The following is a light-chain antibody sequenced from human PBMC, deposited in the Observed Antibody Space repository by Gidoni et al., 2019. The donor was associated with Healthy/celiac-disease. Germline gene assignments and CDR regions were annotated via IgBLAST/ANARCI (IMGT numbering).Light chain of an antibody. CDR2: AAS. Sequence: DIQLTQSPSFLSASVGDRVTITCRASQGISSYLAWYQQKPGKAPKLLIYAASTLQSGVPSRFSGSGSGTEVTLTISSLQPEDFATYYGQQLNSYERITFGQGTRLEIK. V-gene: IGKV1-9*01. CDR3: QQLNSYERIT. J-gene: IGKJ5*01. CDR1: QGISSY.